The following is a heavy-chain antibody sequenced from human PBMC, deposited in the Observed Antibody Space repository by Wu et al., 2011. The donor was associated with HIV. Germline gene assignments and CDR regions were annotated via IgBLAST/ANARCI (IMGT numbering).Heavy chain of an antibody. J-gene: IGHJ6*03. V-gene: IGHV1-69*06. D-gene: IGHD2-2*01. CDR3: ARSGVSAEYYFYYMND. CDR1: GDSLNFYA. Sequence: QVQLVQSGAEVKKPGSSVKVSCKASGDSLNFYAITWVRQAPGQGLEWMGGMVPMFGRQDYAQKFRGRVKITVDKSQTIAYMELSSLRSDDTAVYYCARSGVSAEYYFYYMNDWGKGTTVTVPS. CDR2: MVPMFGRQ.